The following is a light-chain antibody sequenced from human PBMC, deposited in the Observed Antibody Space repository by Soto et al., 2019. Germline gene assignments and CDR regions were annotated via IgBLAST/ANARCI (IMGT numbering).Light chain of an antibody. CDR2: DAS. V-gene: IGKV1-5*01. CDR3: QQYGSSSWT. J-gene: IGKJ1*01. Sequence: DIQMTQSPSTLSASVGYRVAITCRASQSINNWLAWYQLKPGKAPKLLIYDASTLESGVPSRFSGSGSGTDFTLTISRLDPEDFAVYYCQQYGSSSWTFGQGTKVDI. CDR1: QSINNW.